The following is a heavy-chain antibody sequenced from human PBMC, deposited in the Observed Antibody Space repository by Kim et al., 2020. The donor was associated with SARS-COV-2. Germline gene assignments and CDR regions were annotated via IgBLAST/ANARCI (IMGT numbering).Heavy chain of an antibody. J-gene: IGHJ4*02. CDR3: GRSKLGFGPRGRCFDY. D-gene: IGHD3-16*01. V-gene: IGHV3-72*01. Sequence: ASVKGRFIISRDDSKNSLYLQMNSLQSEDTAVYYCGRSKLGFGPRGRCFDYWGQGSLVTVSS.